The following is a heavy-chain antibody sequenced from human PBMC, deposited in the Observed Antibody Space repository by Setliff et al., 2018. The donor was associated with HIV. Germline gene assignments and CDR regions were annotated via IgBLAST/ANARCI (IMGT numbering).Heavy chain of an antibody. V-gene: IGHV4-39*07. CDR3: ARDGYSSSWYVISGSFDY. J-gene: IGHJ4*02. CDR1: GGSISSSSYC. CDR2: VYYSGST. D-gene: IGHD6-13*01. Sequence: KTSETLSLTCIVSGGSISSSSYCWGWIRQPPGKGLEWIGTVYYSGSTYYNPSLKSRVTISVDTSENQFSLKLSSVTAADTAVYYCARDGYSSSWYVISGSFDYWGQGILVTVSS.